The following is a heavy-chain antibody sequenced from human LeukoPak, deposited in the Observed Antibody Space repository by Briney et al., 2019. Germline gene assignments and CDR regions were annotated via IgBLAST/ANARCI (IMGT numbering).Heavy chain of an antibody. D-gene: IGHD2-8*02. Sequence: GGSLRLSCAASGFSFTSYAMNWVRQAPGKGLEWVSAISGSGRSTYSADSVKGRFTISRDNAKLYPHMNSLRAEDTAVYYCARGLLGIDYWGQGTLVTVSS. CDR3: ARGLLGIDY. CDR2: ISGSGRST. J-gene: IGHJ4*02. V-gene: IGHV3-23*01. CDR1: GFSFTSYA.